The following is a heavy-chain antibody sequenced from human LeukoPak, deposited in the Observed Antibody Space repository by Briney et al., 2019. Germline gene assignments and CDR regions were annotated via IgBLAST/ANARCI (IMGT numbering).Heavy chain of an antibody. CDR2: IYSSGST. Sequence: PETLSLTCTVPGGSISSYYRSWIRQPPRKGREWIGYIYSSGSTNYNPALKSRVTISVDTSKNQFSLKLSSVTAADTAVYYCARLVEMATIFDWGQGTRVTVSS. CDR1: GGSISSYY. J-gene: IGHJ4*02. V-gene: IGHV4-59*08. CDR3: ARLVEMATIFD. D-gene: IGHD5-24*01.